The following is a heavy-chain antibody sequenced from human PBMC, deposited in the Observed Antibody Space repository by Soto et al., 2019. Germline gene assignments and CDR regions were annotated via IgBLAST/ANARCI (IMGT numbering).Heavy chain of an antibody. CDR2: IDGNGISK. J-gene: IGHJ4*02. V-gene: IGHV3-23*01. CDR1: GFTFGSHS. CDR3: GKDYDFFGN. D-gene: IGHD3-3*01. Sequence: WGSLRLSCEGSGFTFGSHSMTWVRQAPGKGLEWVSAIDGNGISKYYADSVKGRFTISRDNSKNTLYLRMDSLGPEDTAVYFCGKDYDFFGNWGQGTLVSVSS.